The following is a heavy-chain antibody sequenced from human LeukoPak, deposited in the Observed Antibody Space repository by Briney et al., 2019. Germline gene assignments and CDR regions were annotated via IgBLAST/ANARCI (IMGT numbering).Heavy chain of an antibody. CDR2: ISGSGGST. D-gene: IGHD5-12*01. J-gene: IGHJ4*02. Sequence: GGSLRLSCAASGFTFSSYGMSWVRQAPGKGLEWVSAISGSGGSTYYADSVKGRFTISRDNSKNTLYLQMNSLRAEDTAVYYCAKVQWYSGYDSWDAQSYYFDYWGQGTLVTVSS. CDR3: AKVQWYSGYDSWDAQSYYFDY. CDR1: GFTFSSYG. V-gene: IGHV3-23*01.